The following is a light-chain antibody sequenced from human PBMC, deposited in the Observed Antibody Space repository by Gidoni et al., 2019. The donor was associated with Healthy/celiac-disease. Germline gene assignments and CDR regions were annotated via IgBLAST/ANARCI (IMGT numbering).Light chain of an antibody. CDR2: DAS. Sequence: SPGASATRQCRVRKSVSSYLAWYQQKPGQAPRLLIYDASNRVSGIPDRFSGSGSGTDFTLKISRLEPEDVAVYYCKQRRHRPPITFGQGTRLEIK. V-gene: IGKV3-11*01. CDR1: KSVSSY. CDR3: KQRRHRPPIT. J-gene: IGKJ2*01.